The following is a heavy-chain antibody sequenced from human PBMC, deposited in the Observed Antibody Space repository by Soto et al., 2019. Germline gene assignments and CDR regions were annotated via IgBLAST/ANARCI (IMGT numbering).Heavy chain of an antibody. V-gene: IGHV1-18*01. D-gene: IGHD3-10*01. CDR2: INGHNGKT. Sequence: QVHLVQSGAEVKKPGASVKVSCKASGYTFNDYGITWVRQAPGQGLEWMGWINGHNGKTIYGQKFQGRVTMTTDTFTSTANMDLRSLGSDDTAVYYCARDLAWSSGRDVVSEDWLAPWCQGTLVTVSS. CDR3: ARDLAWSSGRDVVSEDWLAP. CDR1: GYTFNDYG. J-gene: IGHJ5*02.